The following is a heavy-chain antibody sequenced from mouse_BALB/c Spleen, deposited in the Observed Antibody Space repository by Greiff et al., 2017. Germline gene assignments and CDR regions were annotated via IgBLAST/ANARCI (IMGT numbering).Heavy chain of an antibody. CDR1: GYTFTDYA. J-gene: IGHJ4*01. D-gene: IGHD4-1*02. V-gene: IGHV1S137*01. CDR3: ARRGNSYYAMDY. Sequence: QVQLKQSGAELVRPGVSVKISCKGSGYTFTDYAMHWVKQSHAKSLEWIGVISTYYGDASYNQKFKGKATMTVDKSSSTAYMELARLSSEDSAIYYCARRGNSYYAMDYWGQGTSVTVSS. CDR2: ISTYYGDA.